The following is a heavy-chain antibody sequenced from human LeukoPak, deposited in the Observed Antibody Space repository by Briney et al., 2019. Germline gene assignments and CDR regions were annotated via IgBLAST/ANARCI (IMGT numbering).Heavy chain of an antibody. V-gene: IGHV1-8*01. CDR2: MNPNSGNT. Sequence: GASVKVSCKASGYTFTSYDINWVRQATGQGLEWMGWMNPNSGNTGYAQKFQGRVTMTRNTSISTAYMELSSLRSEDTAVYYCSGWCSSTSCYDRDYYYYGMDVWGQGTTVTVSS. J-gene: IGHJ6*02. CDR1: GYTFTSYD. CDR3: SGWCSSTSCYDRDYYYYGMDV. D-gene: IGHD2-2*01.